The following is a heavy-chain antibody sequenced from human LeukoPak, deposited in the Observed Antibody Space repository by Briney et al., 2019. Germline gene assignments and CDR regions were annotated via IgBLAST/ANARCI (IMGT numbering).Heavy chain of an antibody. Sequence: GGSLRLSCVASGFTFSSYAMGWVRQAPGKGLEWVSAISGSGGSTYYADSVKGRLTISRDNSKNTLYLQMNSLRAEDTAVYYCAKDTGTAWGNWFDPWGQGTLVTVSS. J-gene: IGHJ5*02. D-gene: IGHD3-16*01. CDR1: GFTFSSYA. CDR3: AKDTGTAWGNWFDP. CDR2: ISGSGGST. V-gene: IGHV3-23*01.